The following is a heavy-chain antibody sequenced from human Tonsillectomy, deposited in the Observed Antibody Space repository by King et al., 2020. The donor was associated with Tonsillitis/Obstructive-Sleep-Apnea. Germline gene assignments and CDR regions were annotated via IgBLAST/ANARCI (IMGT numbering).Heavy chain of an antibody. CDR2: ISYDVTNK. Sequence: VQLVESGGGVVQPGRSLRLSCAASGFTFSYCAMHWVRQAPGKGLEWVSIISYDVTNKYYADSVKGRFTTSRDNSKNTVYLEMNSLRPEDTAVYYCTRNPNSNFYFDYWGQGTLVTVSS. D-gene: IGHD4-11*01. V-gene: IGHV3-30*01. CDR1: GFTFSYCA. J-gene: IGHJ4*02. CDR3: TRNPNSNFYFDY.